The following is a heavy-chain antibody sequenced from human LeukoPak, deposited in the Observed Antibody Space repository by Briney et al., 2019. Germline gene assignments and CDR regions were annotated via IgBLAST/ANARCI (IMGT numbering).Heavy chain of an antibody. V-gene: IGHV1-2*02. D-gene: IGHD6-13*01. J-gene: IGHJ5*02. CDR1: GYTFTGYY. Sequence: ASVKVSCKASGYTFTGYYMHWVRQAPGRGLELMGWINPNSGGTNYAQKFQGRGTMTRDTSISTAYMELSRLRSDDTAVYYCARDLVYSSIRLNWFAPWGQGTLVTVYS. CDR2: INPNSGGT. CDR3: ARDLVYSSIRLNWFAP.